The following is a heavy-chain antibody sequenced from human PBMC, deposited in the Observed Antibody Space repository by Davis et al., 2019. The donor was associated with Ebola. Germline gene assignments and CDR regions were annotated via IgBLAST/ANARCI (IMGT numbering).Heavy chain of an antibody. CDR2: INPHNGNT. D-gene: IGHD1-1*01. J-gene: IGHJ4*02. CDR3: ARAQFPTTSDH. CDR1: GYTFTNYG. Sequence: ASVKVSCKASGYTFTNYGITWVRQAPGQGLEWMGWINPHNGNTNYAQNVQGRVTMTTDTSTSTAYMEVGSLRSDDTAVYYCARAQFPTTSDHWGQGTLVTVSS. V-gene: IGHV1-18*04.